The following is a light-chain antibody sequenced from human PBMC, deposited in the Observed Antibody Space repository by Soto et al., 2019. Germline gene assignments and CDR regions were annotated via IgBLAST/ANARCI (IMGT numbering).Light chain of an antibody. CDR1: QSVNSD. CDR3: QQRRAWPIT. V-gene: IGKV3-11*01. J-gene: IGKJ5*01. Sequence: EIVLTQSPATLSLSPGERATVSCRASQSVNSDLAWYQQTPGQPPRLLIFGAFNRATGVPPRFSGSGSGTDFTLTISSLQPEDFAFYYCQQRRAWPITFGQGTRLEI. CDR2: GAF.